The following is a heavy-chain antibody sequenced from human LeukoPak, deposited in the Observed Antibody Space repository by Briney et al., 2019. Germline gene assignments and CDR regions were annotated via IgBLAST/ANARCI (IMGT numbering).Heavy chain of an antibody. D-gene: IGHD3-22*01. CDR1: GFTFSSYE. CDR2: ISSSGSTI. Sequence: GGSLRLSCAASGFTFSSYEMNWVRQAPGKGLEWVSYISSSGSTIYYADSVKGRFTISRDNAKNSLYLQMNSLRAEDTAVYYCARIVVVYSFYYYYYMDVWGKGTTVTISS. V-gene: IGHV3-48*03. J-gene: IGHJ6*03. CDR3: ARIVVVYSFYYYYYMDV.